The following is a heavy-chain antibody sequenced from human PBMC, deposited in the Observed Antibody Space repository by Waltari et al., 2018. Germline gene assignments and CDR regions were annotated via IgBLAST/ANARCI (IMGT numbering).Heavy chain of an antibody. CDR1: GAPFSSAW. D-gene: IGHD5-12*01. CDR2: IRSKTDGGTT. J-gene: IGHJ4*02. CDR3: AYRYSDNGK. V-gene: IGHV3-15*01. Sequence: ELQLVDSGGGLAKQGESLILSCAASGAPFSSAWVNWVRQAPGEGLEWVGRIRSKTDGGTTDYAAPVRGRFTISRDDSKNTLSLQMDSLKAEDTAVYYCAYRYSDNGKWGQGTLVTVSS.